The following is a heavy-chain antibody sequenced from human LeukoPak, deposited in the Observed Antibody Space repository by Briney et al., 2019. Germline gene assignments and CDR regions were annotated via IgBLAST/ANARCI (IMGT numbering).Heavy chain of an antibody. V-gene: IGHV3-23*01. CDR3: AIMHSYYDGRAYWFQ. J-gene: IGHJ4*02. CDR1: GFTFSSYA. D-gene: IGHD3-22*01. CDR2: ISISGGST. Sequence: GESLRLSCAASGFTFSSYAMRWVRQAPGKGLEWLSGISISGGSTSYADSVKGRFTISRDSPRNTLYMEMNSLIVEDTAVDYCAIMHSYYDGRAYWFQWGQGTLVTVSS.